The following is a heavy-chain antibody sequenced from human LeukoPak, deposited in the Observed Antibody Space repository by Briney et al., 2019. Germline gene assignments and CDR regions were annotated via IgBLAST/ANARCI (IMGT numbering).Heavy chain of an antibody. J-gene: IGHJ4*02. Sequence: PRGPLSLSCALSILTSTLVATGSDRQAPGKGLEWVSLISSSGDSAYFADSVKGRFTISRDNSRNTLYLQMSSLRAEDPALYYCTKTLRELDSRFDNWGQGTLVTVSS. CDR1: ILTSTLVA. CDR3: TKTLRELDSRFDN. CDR2: ISSSGDSA. V-gene: IGHV3-23*01. D-gene: IGHD3-9*01.